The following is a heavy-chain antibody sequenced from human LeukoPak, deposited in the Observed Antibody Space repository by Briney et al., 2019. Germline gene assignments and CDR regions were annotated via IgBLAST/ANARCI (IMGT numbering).Heavy chain of an antibody. CDR1: GFTFSSYD. Sequence: GGSLRLSCAASGFTFSSYDMHWVRRATGKGLEWVSAIGTAGDTYYPGSVKGRFTISRENAKNSLYLQMNSLRAEDTAVYYCARGDGWDYYGMDVWGQGTTVTVSS. V-gene: IGHV3-13*01. CDR2: IGTAGDT. CDR3: ARGDGWDYYGMDV. J-gene: IGHJ6*02. D-gene: IGHD5-24*01.